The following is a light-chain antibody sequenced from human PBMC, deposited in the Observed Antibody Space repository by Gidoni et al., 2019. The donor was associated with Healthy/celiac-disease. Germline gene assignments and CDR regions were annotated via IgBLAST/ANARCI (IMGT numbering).Light chain of an antibody. CDR1: QSVSSN. V-gene: IGKV3-15*01. Sequence: EIVITQSQATLSVSTGERATLSCRASQSVSSNLSWYQQKPGQAPRLLIYGASTMATGIPARFSGSGSGTEFTLTISSLQSEDFAVYYCQHYNNRPPWTFXQXTKVEIK. J-gene: IGKJ1*01. CDR2: GAS. CDR3: QHYNNRPPWT.